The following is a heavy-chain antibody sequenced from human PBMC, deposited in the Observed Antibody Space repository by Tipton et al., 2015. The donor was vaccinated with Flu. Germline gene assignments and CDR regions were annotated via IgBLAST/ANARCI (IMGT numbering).Heavy chain of an antibody. D-gene: IGHD6-13*01. CDR1: GFIFSSYE. J-gene: IGHJ6*02. CDR3: ARGPLPDSNWYNGMDV. Sequence: SLRLSCAASGFIFSSYEMNWVRQAPGKGLEWLSYISSSGSTISYADSVRGRFTISRDNAKNSLYLQLNSLRAEDTAVYYCARGPLPDSNWYNGMDVWGQGTTVTVPS. V-gene: IGHV3-48*03. CDR2: ISSSGSTI.